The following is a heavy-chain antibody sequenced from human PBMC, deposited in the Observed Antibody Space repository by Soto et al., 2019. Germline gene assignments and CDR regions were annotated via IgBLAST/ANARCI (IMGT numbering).Heavy chain of an antibody. Sequence: GGSLRLSCAASGFTFSSYAMSWVRQAPGKGLEWVSAISGSGGSTYYADSVKGRFTISRDNSKNTLYLQMNSLRAEDTAVYYCAKRQPTYYYDSSGPFDYWGQGTLVTVSS. D-gene: IGHD3-22*01. CDR2: ISGSGGST. V-gene: IGHV3-23*01. J-gene: IGHJ4*02. CDR3: AKRQPTYYYDSSGPFDY. CDR1: GFTFSSYA.